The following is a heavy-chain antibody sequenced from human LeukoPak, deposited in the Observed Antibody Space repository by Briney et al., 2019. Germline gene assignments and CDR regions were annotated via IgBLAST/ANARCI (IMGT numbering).Heavy chain of an antibody. D-gene: IGHD3-10*01. CDR1: DESFSGYY. CDR3: ARGNRPYGEHEAFDI. Sequence: PSETLSLTCAVYDESFSGYYCSWIRQPPRKGLEWIGEIDHSGSTNYNPSLRSRVTISVDTSKNQFSLKVSSVSAADTAVYYCARGNRPYGEHEAFDIWGHGTTVTVSP. CDR2: IDHSGST. V-gene: IGHV4-34*01. J-gene: IGHJ3*02.